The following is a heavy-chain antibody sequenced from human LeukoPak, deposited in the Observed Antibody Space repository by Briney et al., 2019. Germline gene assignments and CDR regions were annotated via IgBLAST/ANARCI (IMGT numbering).Heavy chain of an antibody. Sequence: SETLSLTCTVSGGSISSYYWSWIRQPPGKGLEWIGYIYYSGSTNYSPSLKSRVTISVDTSKNQFSLKLSSVTAADTAVYYCARVRYSGSYPLFDYWGQGTLVTVSS. CDR1: GGSISSYY. J-gene: IGHJ4*02. CDR2: IYYSGST. CDR3: ARVRYSGSYPLFDY. D-gene: IGHD1-26*01. V-gene: IGHV4-59*01.